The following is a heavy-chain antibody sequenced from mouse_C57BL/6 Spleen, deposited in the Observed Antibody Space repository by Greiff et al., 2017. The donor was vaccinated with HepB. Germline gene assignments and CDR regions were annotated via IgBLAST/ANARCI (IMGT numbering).Heavy chain of an antibody. CDR1: GFTFSDYG. CDR2: ISSGSSTI. D-gene: IGHD1-1*01. CDR3: ARWGTTVVAFDY. V-gene: IGHV5-17*01. J-gene: IGHJ2*01. Sequence: EVKLMESGGGLVKPGGSLKLSCAASGFTFSDYGMHWVRQAPEKGLEWVAYISSGSSTIYYADTVKGRFTISRDNAKNTLFLQMTSLRSEDTAMYYCARWGTTVVAFDYWGQGTTLTVSS.